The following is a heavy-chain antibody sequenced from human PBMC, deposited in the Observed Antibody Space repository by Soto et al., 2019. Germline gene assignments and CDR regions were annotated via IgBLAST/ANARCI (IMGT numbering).Heavy chain of an antibody. CDR2: IYYSGST. CDR3: ARDPIGYGGWFDP. J-gene: IGHJ5*02. CDR1: GGSISGYY. D-gene: IGHD5-12*01. Sequence: SGTLSLTCTVSGGSISGYYWSWIRQPPGKGLEWIGYIYYSGSTNYNPSLKSRVTISVDTSKNQFSLKLSSVTAADTAVYYCARDPIGYGGWFDPWGHGTLVTVS. V-gene: IGHV4-59*01.